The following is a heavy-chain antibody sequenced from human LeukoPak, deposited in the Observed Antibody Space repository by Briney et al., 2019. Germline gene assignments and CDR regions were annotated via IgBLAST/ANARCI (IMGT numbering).Heavy chain of an antibody. CDR2: INHRGST. CDR3: ARGNLWDYRCYYYYMDV. CDR1: GGSFSGSFSGYY. D-gene: IGHD4-11*01. V-gene: IGHV4-34*01. J-gene: IGHJ6*03. Sequence: SETLSLTCAVYGGSFSGSFSGYYWSWIRQPPGKGLEWIGEINHRGSTNYNPSLKSRVTISVDTSKNQFSLKLSSMTAADTAVYYCARGNLWDYRCYYYYMDVWGKGTTVTVSS.